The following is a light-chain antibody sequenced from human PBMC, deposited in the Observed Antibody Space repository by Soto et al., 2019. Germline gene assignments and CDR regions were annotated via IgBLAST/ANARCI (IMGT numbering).Light chain of an antibody. J-gene: IGLJ2*01. CDR2: DVS. CDR1: SSDVGGYNY. Sequence: QSALTQPASVSGSPGQSITISCTGTSSDVGGYNYVSWYQHHPGKAPQLMIYDVSNRPSGVSDRFSGSKSGNTASLTISGLQAEDEADYYCTSYTSSSTLVFGGGTQLTVL. V-gene: IGLV2-14*03. CDR3: TSYTSSSTLV.